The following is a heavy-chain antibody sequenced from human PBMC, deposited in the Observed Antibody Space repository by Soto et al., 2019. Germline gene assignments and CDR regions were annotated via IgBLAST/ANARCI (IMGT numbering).Heavy chain of an antibody. CDR1: GFTFSPYL. V-gene: IGHV3-74*01. CDR3: VREVSRDDKSHSRGWFDP. Sequence: EVQLVESGGGLVQPGGSLRLSCTTSGFTFSPYLMHWVRQAPGMGLMWVSRINHDGSDTIYADSVRGRFIVSRDNAHNTVYLQMNSLTLEDTAVYYCVREVSRDDKSHSRGWFDPWGHGALVTVSS. J-gene: IGHJ5*02. D-gene: IGHD3-22*01. CDR2: INHDGSDT.